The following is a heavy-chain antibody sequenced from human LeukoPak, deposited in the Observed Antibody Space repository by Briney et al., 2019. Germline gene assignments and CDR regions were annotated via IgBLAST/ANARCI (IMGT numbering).Heavy chain of an antibody. CDR3: ARAVGGYCGGDCPDI. D-gene: IGHD2-21*02. V-gene: IGHV4-38-2*01. CDR1: GYSISSGYY. CDR2: IYHSGST. Sequence: SETLSLTCAVCGYSISSGYYWGWIRQPPGKGLEWIGSIYHSGSTYYNPSLKSRVTISVDTSKNQFSLKLSSVTAADTAVYYCARAVGGYCGGDCPDIWGQGTMVTVSS. J-gene: IGHJ3*02.